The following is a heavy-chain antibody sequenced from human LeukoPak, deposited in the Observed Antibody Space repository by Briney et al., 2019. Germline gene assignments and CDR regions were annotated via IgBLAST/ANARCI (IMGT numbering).Heavy chain of an antibody. D-gene: IGHD2-2*01. CDR3: ARDRMGDCAATSCYLAY. Sequence: ASVKVSCKASGYTFTAYFLHWVRQAPGQGLEWMGWINPNSGDTNYAQKFQGRVTMTRDTSITTAYTELSRLTSDDTAMYYCARDRMGDCAATSCYLAYWGQGTLVTVSS. CDR2: INPNSGDT. V-gene: IGHV1-2*02. CDR1: GYTFTAYF. J-gene: IGHJ4*02.